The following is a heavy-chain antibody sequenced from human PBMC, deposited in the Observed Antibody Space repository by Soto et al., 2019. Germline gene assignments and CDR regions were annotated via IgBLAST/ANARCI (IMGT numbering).Heavy chain of an antibody. J-gene: IGHJ3*01. CDR2: ISAYNGNK. CDR1: GYTFTSYS. Sequence: ASVKVSCKASGYTFTSYSVSWVRQAPGQGLEWMGWISAYNGNKNYAQKFQGRVTMTTDTSTSTAYMELRSLRSDDTAVYYCARDDYYYDSSGFSFDDFDLWGQGTMVTVSS. V-gene: IGHV1-18*01. D-gene: IGHD3-22*01. CDR3: ARDDYYYDSSGFSFDDFDL.